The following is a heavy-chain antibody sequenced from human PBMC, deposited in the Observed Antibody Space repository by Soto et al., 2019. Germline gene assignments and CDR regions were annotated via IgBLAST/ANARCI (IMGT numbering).Heavy chain of an antibody. V-gene: IGHV4-38-2*01. CDR1: GYSISSGYY. CDR2: IYHSGST. CDR3: ARAFYYEYPEGWFDP. Sequence: PSETLSLTCAVSGYSISSGYYWGWIRQPPGKGLEWIGSIYHSGSTYYNPSLKSRVTISVDTSKNQFSLKLSSVTAADTAVYYCARAFYYEYPEGWFDPWGQGTLVTVSS. J-gene: IGHJ5*02. D-gene: IGHD3-22*01.